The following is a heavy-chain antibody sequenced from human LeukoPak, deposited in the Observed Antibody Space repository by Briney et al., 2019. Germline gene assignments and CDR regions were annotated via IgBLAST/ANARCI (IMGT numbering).Heavy chain of an antibody. Sequence: PSETLSLTCTVSGYSISSGYYWGWIRQPPGKGLEWIGSIYHSGSTYYNPSLKSRVTISVDTSKNQFSLKLSSVTAADTAVYYCARDFSLILTGYSNNFDYWGQGTLVTVSS. CDR3: ARDFSLILTGYSNNFDY. D-gene: IGHD3-9*01. V-gene: IGHV4-38-2*02. CDR2: IYHSGST. J-gene: IGHJ4*02. CDR1: GYSISSGYY.